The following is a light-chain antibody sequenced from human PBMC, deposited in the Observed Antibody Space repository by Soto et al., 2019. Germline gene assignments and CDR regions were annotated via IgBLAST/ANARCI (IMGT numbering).Light chain of an antibody. CDR1: QSVFYTSNNKNY. CDR3: QQYYTTPWT. Sequence: DIVMTQSPDSLAVSLGERATINCKSSQSVFYTSNNKNYLAWFQQKAGQPPKLLIYWASTRESGVPDRFGGSGSGTDFTLTISSLQAEDVAVYYCQQYYTTPWTFGQGTKVEIK. V-gene: IGKV4-1*01. J-gene: IGKJ1*01. CDR2: WAS.